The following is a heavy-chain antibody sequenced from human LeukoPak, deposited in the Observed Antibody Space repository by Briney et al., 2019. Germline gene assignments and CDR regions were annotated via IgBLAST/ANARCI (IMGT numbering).Heavy chain of an antibody. CDR3: ARVPKSYYYDSSGYRPAAFDY. Sequence: ASVKVSCKASGYTFTGYHMHWVRQAPGQGLEWMGWISAYNGNTNYAQKLQGRVTMTTDTSTSTAYMELRSLRSDDTAVYYCARVPKSYYYDSSGYRPAAFDYWGQGTLVTVSS. D-gene: IGHD3-22*01. V-gene: IGHV1-18*04. CDR2: ISAYNGNT. CDR1: GYTFTGYH. J-gene: IGHJ4*02.